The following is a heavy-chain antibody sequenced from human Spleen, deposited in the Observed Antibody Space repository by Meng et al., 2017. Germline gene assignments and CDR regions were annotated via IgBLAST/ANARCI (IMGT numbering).Heavy chain of an antibody. J-gene: IGHJ4*02. CDR2: ISSSGSTR. D-gene: IGHD6-19*01. V-gene: IGHV3-11*04. Sequence: GESLKISCAASGFTFSDYYMSWIRQAPGKGLEWVSYISSSGSTRYYADSVKGRLTISRDNSKNTLYLQMNSLRVEDTAVYYCARDNYAYSSGWLTFFDYWGQGTLVTVS. CDR1: GFTFSDYY. CDR3: ARDNYAYSSGWLTFFDY.